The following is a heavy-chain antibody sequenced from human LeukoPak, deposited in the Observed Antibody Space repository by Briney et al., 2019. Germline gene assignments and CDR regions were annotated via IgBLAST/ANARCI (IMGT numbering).Heavy chain of an antibody. CDR1: GYTFNSYG. CDR3: ARDFTPPHCTSTSCPRGGWFDP. J-gene: IGHJ5*02. D-gene: IGHD2-2*01. Sequence: ALVKVSCKASGYTFNSYGITWVRQPPGQGLEWMGWINPFNANTAYAQHLQGRVTMTTDTSTNTAYMDMRSLGSDDTAVYYCARDFTPPHCTSTSCPRGGWFDPWGQGTLVTVSS. CDR2: INPFNANT. V-gene: IGHV1-18*04.